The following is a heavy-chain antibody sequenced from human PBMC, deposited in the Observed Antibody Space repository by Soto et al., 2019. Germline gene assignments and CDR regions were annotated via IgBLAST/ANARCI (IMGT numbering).Heavy chain of an antibody. CDR2: IHLNSGGT. J-gene: IGHJ6*02. CDR1: GYPFTGYY. CDR3: ASPGELSYSYFYFFTLDV. V-gene: IGHV1-2*02. D-gene: IGHD2-21*01. Sequence: ASVKVSCKASGYPFTGYYVHWVRQAPGHGLEWLGWIHLNSGGTNYAQSFQGRVTMTRDMSVSTVYMEMTGLSSDDTAVYYCASPGELSYSYFYFFTLDVWGQGTTVTVSS.